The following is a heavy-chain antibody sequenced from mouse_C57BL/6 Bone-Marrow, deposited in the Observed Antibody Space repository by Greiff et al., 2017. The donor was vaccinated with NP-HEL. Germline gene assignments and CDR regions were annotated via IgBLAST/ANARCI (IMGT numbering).Heavy chain of an antibody. Sequence: VKLQQPGAELVKPGASVKLSCKASGYTFTSYWMQWVKQRPGQGLEWIGEIDPSDSYTNYNQKFKGKATLTVDTSTSTAYMQLSSLTSEDSAVYYFARDYSNYLSAMYYWGQGTSVTVSS. D-gene: IGHD2-5*01. J-gene: IGHJ4*01. CDR2: IDPSDSYT. CDR3: ARDYSNYLSAMYY. CDR1: GYTFTSYW. V-gene: IGHV1-50*01.